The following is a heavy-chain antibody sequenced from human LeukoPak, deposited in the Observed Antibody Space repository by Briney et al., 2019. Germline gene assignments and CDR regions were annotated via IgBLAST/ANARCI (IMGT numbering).Heavy chain of an antibody. V-gene: IGHV5-51*01. CDR3: ARQCCMVGGTIDY. J-gene: IGHJ4*02. D-gene: IGHD1-26*01. CDR2: IYPGDSDT. CDR1: GYSFTSYW. Sequence: GESLKISCKGSGYSFTSYWIGWVRQMPGKGLEWMGIIYPGDSDTRYSPSFQGQVTISADKSISTAYLQSSSLKASDTAMYYCARQCCMVGGTIDYWGQGTLVTVSS.